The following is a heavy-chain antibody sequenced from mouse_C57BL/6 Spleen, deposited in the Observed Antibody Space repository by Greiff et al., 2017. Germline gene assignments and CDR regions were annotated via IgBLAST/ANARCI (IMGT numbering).Heavy chain of an antibody. CDR3: ARYGYDAWFAD. CDR2: IYPRSGNT. V-gene: IGHV1-81*01. J-gene: IGHJ3*01. D-gene: IGHD2-2*01. CDR1: GYTFTSYG. Sequence: VQLQQSGAELARPGASVKLSCKASGYTFTSYGISWVKQRTGQGLEWIGEIYPRSGNTYYNEKFNGKATLTADKSSSPAYMELRSLKSEDSAVYFSARYGYDAWFADWGQGTLVTVSA.